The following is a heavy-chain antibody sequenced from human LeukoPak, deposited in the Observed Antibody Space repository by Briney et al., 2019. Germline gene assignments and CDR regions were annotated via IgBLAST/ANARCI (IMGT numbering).Heavy chain of an antibody. D-gene: IGHD3-9*01. CDR1: GYSFTSYW. CDR3: ARSLYGILTGYYAPFDY. V-gene: IGHV5-10-1*01. CDR2: IDPSDSYT. J-gene: IGHJ4*02. Sequence: GESLRISCKGSGYSFTSYWISWVRQMPGKGLEWMGRIDPSDSYTNYSPSSQGHVTISADKSISTAYLQWSSLKASDTAMYYCARSLYGILTGYYAPFDYWGQGTLVTVSS.